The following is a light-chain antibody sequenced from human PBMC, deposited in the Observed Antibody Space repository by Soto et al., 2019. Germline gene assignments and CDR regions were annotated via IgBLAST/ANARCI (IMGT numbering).Light chain of an antibody. J-gene: IGKJ1*01. CDR2: GAS. CDR3: QEYNTSPWT. V-gene: IGKV3-15*01. CDR1: QSVNSN. Sequence: ETVITQSPATLSVSPGERATLSCRASQSVNSNLAWYQQKLGQPPRVLIFGASTRATGIPARFSGSGSGTEFSLTINSLQSEDFAVYYCQEYNTSPWTFGQGTKVDIK.